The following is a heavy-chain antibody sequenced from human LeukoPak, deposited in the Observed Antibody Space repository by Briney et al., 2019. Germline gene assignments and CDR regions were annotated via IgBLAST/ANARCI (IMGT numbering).Heavy chain of an antibody. Sequence: ASVKVSCKVSGYTLTELSMHWVRQAPGKGLEWMGGFDPEDGETIYAQKFQGRVTMTEDTSTDTAYMELSSLRSEDTAVYYCATDLRSRYNWNCLDYWGQGTLVTVSS. CDR3: ATDLRSRYNWNCLDY. CDR1: GYTLTELS. V-gene: IGHV1-24*01. J-gene: IGHJ4*02. CDR2: FDPEDGET. D-gene: IGHD1-1*01.